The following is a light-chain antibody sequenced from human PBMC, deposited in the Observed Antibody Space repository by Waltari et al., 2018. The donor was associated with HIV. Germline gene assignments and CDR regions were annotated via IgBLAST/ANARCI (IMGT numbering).Light chain of an antibody. V-gene: IGKV3-15*01. J-gene: IGKJ1*01. CDR3: QQYNNWPPWT. Sequence: EIVLTQSPATLSVSPGERATLSSRASQSVGTNLAWYQQKPGQAPRLLIYGASTRATGIPARFSGSGSGTEVTLTISSLQSEDFAVYYCQQYNNWPPWTFGQGTKVEIK. CDR2: GAS. CDR1: QSVGTN.